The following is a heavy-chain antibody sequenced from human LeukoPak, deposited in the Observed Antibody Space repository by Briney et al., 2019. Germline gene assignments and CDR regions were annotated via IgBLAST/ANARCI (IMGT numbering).Heavy chain of an antibody. CDR3: ARGPRYSFY. J-gene: IGHJ4*02. Sequence: GGSLRLSCAASGFTFSSYWMSWVRQAPGKGLEWVANIKQDGGEKYYADSVKGRFTISRDQANNTLYLQMNTLRDEDTAVYYCARGPRYSFYWGQGTLVSVSS. CDR2: IKQDGGEK. D-gene: IGHD6-13*01. CDR1: GFTFSSYW. V-gene: IGHV3-7*03.